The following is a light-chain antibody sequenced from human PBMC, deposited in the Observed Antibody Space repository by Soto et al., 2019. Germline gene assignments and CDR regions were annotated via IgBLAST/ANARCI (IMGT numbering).Light chain of an antibody. Sequence: DIVLTQSPGTLSLSPGERAPLYCRASQSVSSNHLAWYQQKPGQAPRLLIYGGSSRATGIPVRFSGSGSETDFTLTITRLEPEDFAMYYCQQYSSSRTFGQGTKVEIK. J-gene: IGKJ1*01. V-gene: IGKV3-20*01. CDR2: GGS. CDR3: QQYSSSRT. CDR1: QSVSSNH.